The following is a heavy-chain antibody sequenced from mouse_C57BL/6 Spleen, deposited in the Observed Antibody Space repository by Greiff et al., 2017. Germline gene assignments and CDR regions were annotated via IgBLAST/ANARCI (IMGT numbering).Heavy chain of an antibody. CDR1: GYAFTNYL. Sequence: VQLQQSGAELVRPGTSVKVSCKASGYAFTNYLIEWVKQRPGQGLEWIGVINPGSGGTNYNEKFKGKATLTADKSSSTAYMQLSSLTSEDSAVYFCARRTEGWYFEGWGTGTTVTVSS. V-gene: IGHV1-54*01. J-gene: IGHJ1*03. CDR3: ARRTEGWYFEG. CDR2: INPGSGGT.